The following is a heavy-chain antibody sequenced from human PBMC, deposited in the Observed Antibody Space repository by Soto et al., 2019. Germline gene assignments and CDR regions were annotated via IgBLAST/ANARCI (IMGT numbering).Heavy chain of an antibody. V-gene: IGHV4-59*01. Sequence: SETLSLTCTVSGGSFGTNYWSWIRQPPGKGLEWIGYMYYTGNTNYNPSLKSRVTISVDTSKNQYSLKLRSVTAADTAVYFCARYFDWPNAFDIWGQGTMVTVSS. J-gene: IGHJ3*02. CDR2: MYYTGNT. CDR1: GGSFGTNY. D-gene: IGHD3-9*01. CDR3: ARYFDWPNAFDI.